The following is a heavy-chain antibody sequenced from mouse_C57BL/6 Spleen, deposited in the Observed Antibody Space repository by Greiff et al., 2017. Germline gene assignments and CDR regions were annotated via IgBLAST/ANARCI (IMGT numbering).Heavy chain of an antibody. V-gene: IGHV1-82*01. CDR3: ARGIYDGYYHYFDY. D-gene: IGHD2-3*01. Sequence: QVQLQQSGPELVKPGASVKISCKASGYAFSSSWMNWVKQRPGKGLEWIGRIYPGDGDTNYNGKFKGKATLTADKSSSTAYMQLSSLTSEDSAVYFCARGIYDGYYHYFDYWGQGTTLTVSS. J-gene: IGHJ2*01. CDR1: GYAFSSSW. CDR2: IYPGDGDT.